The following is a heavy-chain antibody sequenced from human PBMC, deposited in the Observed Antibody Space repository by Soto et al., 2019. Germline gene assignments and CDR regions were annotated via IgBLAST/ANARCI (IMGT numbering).Heavy chain of an antibody. CDR3: AKALDLRYFDWLLPDDY. J-gene: IGHJ4*02. CDR1: GGSISSGDYY. V-gene: IGHV4-30-4*01. Sequence: PSETLSLTCTVSGGSISSGDYYWSWIRQPPGKGLEWIGYIFYSGSTFYNPSLKSRVTISVDTSKDQFSLKLNSVTAADTAVYYCAKALDLRYFDWLLPDDYWGQGTLVTVSS. CDR2: IFYSGST. D-gene: IGHD3-9*01.